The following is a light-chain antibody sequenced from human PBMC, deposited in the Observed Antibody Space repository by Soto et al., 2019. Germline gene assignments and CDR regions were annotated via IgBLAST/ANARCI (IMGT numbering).Light chain of an antibody. CDR2: KAF. CDR3: QQYNSYYT. CDR1: QSISSW. J-gene: IGKJ2*01. V-gene: IGKV1-5*03. Sequence: DIPMTQAHSTLSASVGDRVTIACRASQSISSWLAWYQQKPGKAPKLMIYKAFSLESGVPSRFSGSGSGTEFTLTISRLQPDDFATYYCQQYNSYYTFGQGTKLEIK.